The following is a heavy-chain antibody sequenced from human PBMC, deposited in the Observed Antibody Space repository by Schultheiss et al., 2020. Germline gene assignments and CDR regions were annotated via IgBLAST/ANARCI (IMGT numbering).Heavy chain of an antibody. CDR2: INPNSGGT. CDR1: GGTFSSYT. J-gene: IGHJ4*02. V-gene: IGHV1-2*02. D-gene: IGHD6-19*01. Sequence: ASVKVSCKASGGTFSSYTISWVRQAPGQGLEWMGWINPNSGGTNYAQKFQGRVTMTRDTSISTAYMELSRLRSDDTAVYYCARVSGQWLVDYWGQGTLVTVSS. CDR3: ARVSGQWLVDY.